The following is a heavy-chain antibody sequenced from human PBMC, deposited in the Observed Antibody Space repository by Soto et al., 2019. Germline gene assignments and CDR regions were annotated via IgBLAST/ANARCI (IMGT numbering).Heavy chain of an antibody. Sequence: EVQLLESGGGLVQPGGSLRLSCAASGFTFSSYAMSWVRQAAGKGLEWVSAISGSGGSTYYADSVKGRFTISRDNSKNTLYLQRNSLRAEDTAVYYCAKENGYSSSWFEFDYWGQGTLVTVSS. CDR3: AKENGYSSSWFEFDY. V-gene: IGHV3-23*01. CDR1: GFTFSSYA. D-gene: IGHD6-13*01. J-gene: IGHJ4*02. CDR2: ISGSGGST.